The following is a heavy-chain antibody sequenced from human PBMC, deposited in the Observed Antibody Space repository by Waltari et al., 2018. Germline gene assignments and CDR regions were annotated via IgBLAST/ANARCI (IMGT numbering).Heavy chain of an antibody. CDR2: IKQDGSAK. CDR3: ARPFRSGWYDGSFDI. D-gene: IGHD6-19*01. J-gene: IGHJ3*02. CDR1: GFTFSSYW. V-gene: IGHV3-7*04. Sequence: EVQLVESGGGLVQPGGSLRLSGAASGFTFSSYWMTWVRQAPGKGLEWVAKIKQDGSAKSYVDSVKGRFVISRDNAENSLSLQMNSLKAEDTAVYYCARPFRSGWYDGSFDIWGQGTMVTVSS.